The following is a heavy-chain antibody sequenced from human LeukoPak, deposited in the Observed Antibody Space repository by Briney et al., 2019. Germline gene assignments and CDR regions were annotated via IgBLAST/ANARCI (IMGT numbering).Heavy chain of an antibody. V-gene: IGHV3-30*02. D-gene: IGHD2-15*01. CDR2: IRFDGTNK. CDR1: GFTFSTYG. Sequence: QPGGSLRLSCAASGFTFSTYGMHWVRQAPGKGREGVAFIRFDGTNKYYADSVKGRFSIFRDSAKNTLYLQRNSLRDEDTAVYYCAKGYCSGSCYNGLDYWGQGTLVTVSS. J-gene: IGHJ4*02. CDR3: AKGYCSGSCYNGLDY.